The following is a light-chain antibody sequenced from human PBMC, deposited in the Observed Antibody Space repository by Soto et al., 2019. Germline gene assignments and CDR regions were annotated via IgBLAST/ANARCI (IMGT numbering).Light chain of an antibody. CDR2: GAA. J-gene: IGKJ2*01. V-gene: IGKV3-20*01. Sequence: DIVLTQSPGTLYLSPGDRAMLSCRASQSVRSSYLAWYQQKPGQAPRLCIFGAARRATGIPDRFSGSGSGPGFTLIISRLEAEDFAGYFCQQYATPPFSFGMGTKLEIK. CDR1: QSVRSSY. CDR3: QQYATPPFS.